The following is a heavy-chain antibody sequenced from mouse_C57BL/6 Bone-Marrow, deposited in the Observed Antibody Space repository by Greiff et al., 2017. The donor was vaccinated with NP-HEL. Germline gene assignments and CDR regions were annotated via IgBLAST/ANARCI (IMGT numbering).Heavy chain of an antibody. D-gene: IGHD2-3*01. J-gene: IGHJ1*03. CDR2: ISDGGSYT. Sequence: EVKLVESGGGLVKPGGSLKLSCAASGFTFSSYAMSWVRQTPEKRLEWVATISDGGSYTYYPDNVKGRFTISRDNAKNKLYLQMSHLKSEDTARYYCASLYDGYYHWYFDVWGTGTTVTVSS. V-gene: IGHV5-4*03. CDR1: GFTFSSYA. CDR3: ASLYDGYYHWYFDV.